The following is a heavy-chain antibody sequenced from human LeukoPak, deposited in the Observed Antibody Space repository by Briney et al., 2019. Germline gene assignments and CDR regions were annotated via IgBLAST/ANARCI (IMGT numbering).Heavy chain of an antibody. Sequence: PSETLSLTCTVSGGSISSSSYYWGWIRQPPGKGLEWIGSIYYSWSTYYNPSLKSRVTISVDTSKNQFSLKLSSVTAADTAVYYCARDGRITMIVVVHDAFDIWGQGTMVTVSS. D-gene: IGHD3-22*01. CDR3: ARDGRITMIVVVHDAFDI. CDR1: GGSISSSSYY. V-gene: IGHV4-39*07. CDR2: IYYSWST. J-gene: IGHJ3*02.